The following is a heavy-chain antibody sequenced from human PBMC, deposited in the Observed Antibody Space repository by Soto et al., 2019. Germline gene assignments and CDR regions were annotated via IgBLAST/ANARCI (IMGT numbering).Heavy chain of an antibody. V-gene: IGHV3-30*18. J-gene: IGHJ6*02. CDR1: GFTFSSYG. CDR3: AKEGWSGPMDF. Sequence: QVQLVESGGGVVQPGSSLSRSCAASGFTFSSYGLHWVRQARGKGLEWVAVRYDGSNKYYADSVKGRFTISRDNSKNTVYLQMNSLRAEDTAVYYCAKEGWSGPMDFWGQGTTVTVSS. D-gene: IGHD3-3*01. CDR2: RYDGSNK.